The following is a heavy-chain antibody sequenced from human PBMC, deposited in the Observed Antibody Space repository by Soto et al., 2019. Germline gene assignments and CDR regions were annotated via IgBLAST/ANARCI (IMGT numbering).Heavy chain of an antibody. CDR1: GHTFTGYY. D-gene: IGHD1-1*01. Sequence: GASVKVSCKASGHTFTGYYMHWVRQAPGQGLEWMGWINPNSGGTNYAQKFQGWVTMTRDTSISTAYMELSRLRSDDTAVYYCATYRDATSAGLDYCGQGTLVTVYS. J-gene: IGHJ4*02. CDR3: ATYRDATSAGLDY. V-gene: IGHV1-2*04. CDR2: INPNSGGT.